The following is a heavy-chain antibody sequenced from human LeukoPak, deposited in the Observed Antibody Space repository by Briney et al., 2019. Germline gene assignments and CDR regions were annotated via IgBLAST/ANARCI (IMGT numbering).Heavy chain of an antibody. CDR1: GFTFSSYW. CDR2: IKKDRSEK. V-gene: IGHV3-7*01. J-gene: IGHJ4*02. Sequence: GGSLRLSCAASGFTFSSYWMIWVRQAPGKGLEGLANIKKDRSEKYYVDSVKGRFTISRDNAKTSLYLQMNSLRAEDTAVYYCARDLSGVAGYTYGRGIDYWGQGTLVTVSS. D-gene: IGHD5-18*01. CDR3: ARDLSGVAGYTYGRGIDY.